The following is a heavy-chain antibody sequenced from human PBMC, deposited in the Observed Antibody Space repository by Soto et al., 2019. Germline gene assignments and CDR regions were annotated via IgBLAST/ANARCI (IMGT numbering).Heavy chain of an antibody. CDR2: IYYSGST. J-gene: IGHJ3*02. CDR1: GSPVSSGSYS. CDR3: AREVYYYDSSGYYYVGGAFDI. D-gene: IGHD3-22*01. V-gene: IGHV4-61*01. Sequence: SETLPRTCTLSGSPVSSGSYSWSWIRQFPGQGLEWIGYIYYSGSTNYNPSLKSRVTISVDTSKNQFSLKLSSVTAADTAVYYCAREVYYYDSSGYYYVGGAFDIWGQGTMVT.